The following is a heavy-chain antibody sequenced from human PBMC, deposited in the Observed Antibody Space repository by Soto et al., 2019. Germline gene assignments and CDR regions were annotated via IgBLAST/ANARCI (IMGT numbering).Heavy chain of an antibody. V-gene: IGHV4-34*01. CDR2: INHSGST. D-gene: IGHD6-13*01. J-gene: IGHJ4*02. CDR1: GGSFSGYY. CDR3: ARRRAILSIAAAAFDY. Sequence: SETLSLTCAVYGGSFSGYYWSWIRQPPGKGLEWIGEINHSGSTNYNPSLKSRVTISVDTSKNQFSLKLSSVTAADTAVYYCARRRAILSIAAAAFDYWGRGTLVTVSS.